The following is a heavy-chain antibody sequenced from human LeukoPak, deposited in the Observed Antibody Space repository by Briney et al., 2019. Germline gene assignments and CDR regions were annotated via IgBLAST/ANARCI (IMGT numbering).Heavy chain of an antibody. CDR1: GFTFSSYA. D-gene: IGHD3-22*01. CDR2: ISGSSATT. J-gene: IGHJ4*02. V-gene: IGHV3-23*01. CDR3: AKSVSSGDYDSTGYSFDY. Sequence: GGSLRLSGAASGFTFSSYAMSWVRQAPGKGLEWVSAISGSSATTYYADSVKGRFTISRDNSNNTLYLQMNSLRAEDTAVYYCAKSVSSGDYDSTGYSFDYWGQGTLVTVSS.